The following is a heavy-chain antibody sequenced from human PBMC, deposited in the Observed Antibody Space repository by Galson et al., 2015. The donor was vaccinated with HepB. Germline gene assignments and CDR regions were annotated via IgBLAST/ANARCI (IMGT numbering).Heavy chain of an antibody. D-gene: IGHD7-27*01. CDR3: ARPTWGSPPRGPHP. J-gene: IGHJ5*02. CDR2: IYPGDSET. Sequence: QSGAEVKKPGESLKISCKDSGHSFTSYWIGWVRQMPGKGLEWMGIIYPGDSETRYSPSFQGQVTISAGKSVSTAYLQWSSLRASDAAIYYFARPTWGSPPRGPHPWGQGTLVTVSS. CDR1: GHSFTSYW. V-gene: IGHV5-51*01.